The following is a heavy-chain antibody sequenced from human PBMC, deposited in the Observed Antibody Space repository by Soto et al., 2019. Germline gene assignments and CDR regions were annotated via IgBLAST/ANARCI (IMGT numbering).Heavy chain of an antibody. V-gene: IGHV3-74*01. CDR3: VRIRRGDGYTFGY. CDR2: INTDGSTT. D-gene: IGHD5-12*01. Sequence: EVQLVESGGVSVQPGGSLRLSCTASGFTLSNYWMHWVRQAPGKWLVWVSRINTDGSTTTYADSVKGRFTISRDNAKNTLYLQMNSLRDEDTAVYYCVRIRRGDGYTFGYWGQGTLVTVSS. CDR1: GFTLSNYW. J-gene: IGHJ4*02.